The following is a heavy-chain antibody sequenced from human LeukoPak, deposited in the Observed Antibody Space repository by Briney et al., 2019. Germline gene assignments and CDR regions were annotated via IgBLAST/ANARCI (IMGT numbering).Heavy chain of an antibody. Sequence: GGSLRLSCAASGFTGSNNYVSWVRQAPGKGLVWVSHINSDGSWTSYADSVKGRFTISKDNAKNTVYLQMNSLRAEDTAVYYCVSFYETYWGRGTLVTVSS. V-gene: IGHV3-74*01. J-gene: IGHJ4*02. CDR2: INSDGSWT. CDR1: GFTGSNNY. D-gene: IGHD2/OR15-2a*01. CDR3: VSFYETY.